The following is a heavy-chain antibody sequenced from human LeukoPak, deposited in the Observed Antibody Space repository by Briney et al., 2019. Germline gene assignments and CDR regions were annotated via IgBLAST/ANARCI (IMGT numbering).Heavy chain of an antibody. Sequence: ASVKVSCKASGYTFTSYAMNWVRQAPGQGLEWMGWISAYNGNTNYAQKLQGRVTMTTHTSTSTAYMELRSLRSDDTAVYYCARAGHRKYYYDNAYDYWGQGTLVTVSS. V-gene: IGHV1-18*01. CDR3: ARAGHRKYYYDNAYDY. D-gene: IGHD3-22*01. J-gene: IGHJ4*02. CDR1: GYTFTSYA. CDR2: ISAYNGNT.